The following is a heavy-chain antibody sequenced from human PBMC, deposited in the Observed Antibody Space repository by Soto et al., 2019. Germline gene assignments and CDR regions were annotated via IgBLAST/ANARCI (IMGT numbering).Heavy chain of an antibody. J-gene: IGHJ6*02. Sequence: PSETLSLTCTVSGGSISSYYWSWIRQPPGKGLEWIGYIYYSGSTNYNPSLKSRVTISVDTSKNQFSLKLSSVTAADTAVYYCTTDPPIDYYDSSMIYGMDVWGQGTTVTVSS. D-gene: IGHD3-22*01. CDR2: IYYSGST. CDR1: GGSISSYY. V-gene: IGHV4-59*01. CDR3: TTDPPIDYYDSSMIYGMDV.